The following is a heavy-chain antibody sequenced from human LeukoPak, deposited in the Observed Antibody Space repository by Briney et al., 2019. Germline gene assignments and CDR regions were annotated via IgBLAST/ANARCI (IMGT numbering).Heavy chain of an antibody. CDR1: GFTFDDYA. J-gene: IGHJ3*02. Sequence: QPGRSLRLSCAASGFTFDDYAMPWVRQAPGKGLEWVSGISWNSGSIGYADSVKGRFTISRDNAKNSLYLQMNSLRAEDTALYYCAKDIGYCSGGSCPNAFDIWGQGTMVTVSS. V-gene: IGHV3-9*01. D-gene: IGHD2-15*01. CDR2: ISWNSGSI. CDR3: AKDIGYCSGGSCPNAFDI.